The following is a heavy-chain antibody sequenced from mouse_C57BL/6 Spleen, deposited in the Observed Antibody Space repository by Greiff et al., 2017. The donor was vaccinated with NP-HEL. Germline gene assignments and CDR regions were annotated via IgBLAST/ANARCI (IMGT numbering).Heavy chain of an antibody. CDR3: ARLRGKDAMDY. Sequence: VHLVESGPGLVAPSQSLSITCTVSGFSLTSYGVDWVRQSPGKGLEWLGVIWGVGSTNYNSALKSRLSISKDNSKSQVFLKMNSLQTDDTAMYYCARLRGKDAMDYWGQGTSVTVSS. J-gene: IGHJ4*01. CDR2: IWGVGST. V-gene: IGHV2-6*01. D-gene: IGHD2-4*01. CDR1: GFSLTSYG.